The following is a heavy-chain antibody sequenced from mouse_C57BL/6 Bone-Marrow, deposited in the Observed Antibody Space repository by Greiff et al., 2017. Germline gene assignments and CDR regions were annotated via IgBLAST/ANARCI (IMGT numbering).Heavy chain of an antibody. CDR3: ASGRLWLRRRAMDY. CDR1: GYTFTSYW. J-gene: IGHJ4*01. Sequence: QVQLQQPGAELVRPGTSVKLSCKASGYTFTSYWMHWVKQRPGQGLEWIGVIDPSDSYTNYNQKFKGKATLTVDTSSSTAYMQLSNLTSEDSAVYYCASGRLWLRRRAMDYWGQGTSVTVSS. V-gene: IGHV1-59*01. CDR2: IDPSDSYT. D-gene: IGHD2-2*01.